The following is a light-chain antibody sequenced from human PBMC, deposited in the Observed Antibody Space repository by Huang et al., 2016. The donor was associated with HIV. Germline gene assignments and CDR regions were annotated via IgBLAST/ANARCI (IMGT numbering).Light chain of an antibody. J-gene: IGKJ1*01. CDR1: QFVANAY. V-gene: IGKV3-20*01. Sequence: EIVLTQSPGTLSLSPGDRATLSCRASQFVANAYVAWYQHKPGQSPRLLIYGASMRASGIPDRFSGSGFGTDFTLTISSLEPDDFAVYFCQQCGSPTWTFGQGTKVEIK. CDR3: QQCGSPTWT. CDR2: GAS.